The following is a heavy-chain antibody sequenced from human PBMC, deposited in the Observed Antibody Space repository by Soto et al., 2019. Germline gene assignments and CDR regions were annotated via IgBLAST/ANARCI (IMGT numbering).Heavy chain of an antibody. CDR2: IYYSGMT. CDR1: GGSISSYY. V-gene: IGHV4-59*08. D-gene: IGHD3-22*01. CDR3: ARHGYYYDSTGYYYFV. J-gene: IGHJ4*02. Sequence: SETLSLTCTVSGGSISSYYWSWIRQPPGKGLEWIGDIYYSGMTRYNPSLKSRVTISVDTSKDQFSLKLRSVTAADTAVYYCARHGYYYDSTGYYYFVWGQGAQVTVSS.